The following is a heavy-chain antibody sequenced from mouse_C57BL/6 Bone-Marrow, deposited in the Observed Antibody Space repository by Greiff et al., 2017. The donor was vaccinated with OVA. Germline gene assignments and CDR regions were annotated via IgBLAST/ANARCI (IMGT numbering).Heavy chain of an antibody. V-gene: IGHV1-82*01. J-gene: IGHJ4*01. CDR3: AREGFYYYYFYYAMDY. CDR1: GYAFSSSW. CDR2: IYPGDGDT. D-gene: IGHD2-4*01. Sequence: QVQLQQSGPELVKPGASVKISCKASGYAFSSSWMNWVKQRPGKGLEWIGRIYPGDGDTNYNGKFKGKATLTADKSSSTAYMQLSSLTSEDSAVYFWAREGFYYYYFYYAMDYWGQGTSVTVSS.